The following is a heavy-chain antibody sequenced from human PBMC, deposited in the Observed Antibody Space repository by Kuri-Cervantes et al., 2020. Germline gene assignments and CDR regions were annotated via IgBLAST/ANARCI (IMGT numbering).Heavy chain of an antibody. V-gene: IGHV3-48*01. D-gene: IGHD2-2*01. CDR2: ISSSSSTI. Sequence: GESLKISCAASGFTFSSYAMHWVRQAPGKGLEWVSYISSSSSTIYYADSVKGRFTISRDNAKNSLYLQMNSLRAEDTAVYYCATDIGVVPAAYYYYYMDVWGKGTTVTVSS. CDR1: GFTFSSYA. CDR3: ATDIGVVPAAYYYYYMDV. J-gene: IGHJ6*03.